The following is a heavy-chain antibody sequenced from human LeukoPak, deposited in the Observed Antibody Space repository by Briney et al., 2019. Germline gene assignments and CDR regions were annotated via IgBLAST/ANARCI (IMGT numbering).Heavy chain of an antibody. CDR1: GYSFTSYW. CDR2: IYPGDSDT. V-gene: IGHV5-51*01. J-gene: IGHJ4*02. Sequence: GESPKISCKGSGYSFTSYWIGWGRQMPGKGLEGMGIIYPGDSDTRYSPSFRGHVPISADKSISTAYLQWSSLKASDTAMYYCARHPAYDSSGYYYFWGQGTLVTVSS. CDR3: ARHPAYDSSGYYYF. D-gene: IGHD3-22*01.